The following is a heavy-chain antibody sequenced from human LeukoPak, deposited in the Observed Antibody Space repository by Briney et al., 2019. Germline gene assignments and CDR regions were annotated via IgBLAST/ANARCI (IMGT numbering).Heavy chain of an antibody. CDR1: GFTFSDHY. V-gene: IGHV3-11*01. Sequence: GGSLRLSCAASGFTFSDHYMDWVRQAPGKGLEWVSYISSSGSTIYYADSVKGRFTISRDNAKNSLYLQMNSLRAEDTAVYYCARTYSSSWYGGLDYWGQGTLVTVSS. CDR2: ISSSGSTI. J-gene: IGHJ4*02. D-gene: IGHD6-13*01. CDR3: ARTYSSSWYGGLDY.